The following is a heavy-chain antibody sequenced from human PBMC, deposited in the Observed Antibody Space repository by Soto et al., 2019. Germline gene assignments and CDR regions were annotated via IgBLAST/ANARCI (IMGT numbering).Heavy chain of an antibody. D-gene: IGHD1-1*01. J-gene: IGHJ4*02. CDR1: GFTFSGSA. V-gene: IGHV3-73*01. CDR2: IRTKPISYAT. CDR3: VRDDIGLGIDY. Sequence: PGGSLRLSCAASGFTFSGSAIHWVRQASGKGLEWLGRIRTKPISYATSYAASVKGRFTISRDDSENTAYLQMNSLKTEDTAVYYCVRDDIGLGIDYWGLGTLVTVSS.